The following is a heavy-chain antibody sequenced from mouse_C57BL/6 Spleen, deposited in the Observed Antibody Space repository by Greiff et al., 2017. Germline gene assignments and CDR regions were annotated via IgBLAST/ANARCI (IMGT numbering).Heavy chain of an antibody. CDR2: INPYNGGT. CDR3: ARGGGSSPWFAY. V-gene: IGHV1-19*01. J-gene: IGHJ3*01. CDR1: GYTFTDYY. Sequence: EVQLQQSGPVLVKPGASVKMSCKASGYTFTDYYMNWVKQSHGKSLEWIGVINPYNGGTSYNQKFKGKATLTVDKSSSTAYMELNSLTSEDSAVDYCARGGGSSPWFAYWGQGTLVTVSA. D-gene: IGHD1-1*01.